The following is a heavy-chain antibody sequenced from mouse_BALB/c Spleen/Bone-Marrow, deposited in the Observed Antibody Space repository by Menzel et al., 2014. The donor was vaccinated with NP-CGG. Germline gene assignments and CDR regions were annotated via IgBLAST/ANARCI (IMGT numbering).Heavy chain of an antibody. Sequence: VQLKQSGAELVKPGASVKLSCTTSGFNIKDTYIHWVKRRPEQGLDWIGRIDPADDTTIYDPKFQDKATITTDTSSSMAYLQLSSLTSEDAAVCFCSRGTRYYFDYWGQGTTLTVSS. CDR3: SRGTRYYFDY. CDR1: GFNIKDTY. V-gene: IGHV14-3*02. D-gene: IGHD1-1*01. CDR2: IDPADDTT. J-gene: IGHJ2*01.